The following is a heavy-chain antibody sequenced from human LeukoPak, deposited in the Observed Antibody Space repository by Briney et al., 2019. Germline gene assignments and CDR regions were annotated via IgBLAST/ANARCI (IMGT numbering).Heavy chain of an antibody. Sequence: PGVSLRLSCAASGFNFVSQWIHWVRQAPGKGLFWVARISSDGSDVRYADSVKGRLTISRDNRKNMVYLQMNSLRADDTAVYYCAKHYDGRGSFDSWGQGTLVTVSS. J-gene: IGHJ4*02. CDR2: ISSDGSDV. D-gene: IGHD3-22*01. CDR1: GFNFVSQW. CDR3: AKHYDGRGSFDS. V-gene: IGHV3-74*01.